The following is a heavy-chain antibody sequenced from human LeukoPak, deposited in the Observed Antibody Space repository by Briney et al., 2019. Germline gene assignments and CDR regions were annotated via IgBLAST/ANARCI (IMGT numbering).Heavy chain of an antibody. CDR3: ARVPSHTIFGVVITSYYYYMDV. CDR2: ISSSSSTI. D-gene: IGHD3-3*01. V-gene: IGHV3-48*01. CDR1: GFTFSSYS. Sequence: GGSLRLSCAASGFTFSSYSMNWVRQAPGKGLEWVSYISSSSSTIYYADSVKGRFTISRDNAKNSLYLQMNSLRAEDTAVYYCARVPSHTIFGVVITSYYYYMDVWGKGTTVTVSS. J-gene: IGHJ6*03.